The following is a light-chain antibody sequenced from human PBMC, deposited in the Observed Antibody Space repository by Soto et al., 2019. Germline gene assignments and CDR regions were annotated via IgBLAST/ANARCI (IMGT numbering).Light chain of an antibody. V-gene: IGLV2-14*03. J-gene: IGLJ1*01. CDR2: DVT. CDR3: SSYTVISTLV. CDR1: SSDLGGYNY. Sequence: QSALSQPASVSGSPGQSITISCTGTSSDLGGYNYVSWYQQHPGKAPKLMIYDVTNRPSGVSNRFSGSKSGNTASLTIFGLQAEDEADYYCSSYTVISTLVFGTGTKLTVL.